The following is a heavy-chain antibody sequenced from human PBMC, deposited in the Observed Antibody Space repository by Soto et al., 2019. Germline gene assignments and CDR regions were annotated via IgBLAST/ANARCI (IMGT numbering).Heavy chain of an antibody. V-gene: IGHV4-4*07. J-gene: IGHJ4*02. CDR2: IYTSEST. Sequence: SETLSLTCTVSGVSISGYYWSWIRQPAGKGLEWIGRIYTSESTNYNPSFKSRVTMSIDTSKNQFSLTLSSVTAADTAVYYCARDSSLIGFFDYWGQGTLGTVSS. CDR3: ARDSSLIGFFDY. D-gene: IGHD6-6*01. CDR1: GVSISGYY.